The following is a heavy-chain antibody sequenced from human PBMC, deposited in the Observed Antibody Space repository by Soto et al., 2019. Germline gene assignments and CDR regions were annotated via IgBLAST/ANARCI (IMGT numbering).Heavy chain of an antibody. V-gene: IGHV4-61*08. CDR2: IYYSGST. Sequence: TSETLSLTCAVSGGSISSGGYSWSWIRQPPGKGLEWIGYIYYSGSTNYNPSLKSRVTISVDTSRNQFSLRLSSVTAADTALYYCARAGIMSSGGGGTRYYYDYWGQGALVTVS. CDR1: GGSISSGGYS. D-gene: IGHD6-19*01. CDR3: ARAGIMSSGGGGTRYYYDY. J-gene: IGHJ4*02.